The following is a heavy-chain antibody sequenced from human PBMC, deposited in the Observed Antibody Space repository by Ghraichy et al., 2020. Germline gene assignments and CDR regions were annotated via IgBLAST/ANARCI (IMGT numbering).Heavy chain of an antibody. D-gene: IGHD6-19*01. V-gene: IGHV3-9*03. CDR1: GFTFDDYA. CDR3: AKDRRAGAEYAFDI. Sequence: GGSLRLSCAASGFTFDDYAMHWVRQAPGKGLEWVSGISWNSGSIGYADSVKGRFTISRDNAKNSLYLQMNSLRAEDMALYYCAKDRRAGAEYAFDIWGQGTMVTVSS. CDR2: ISWNSGSI. J-gene: IGHJ3*02.